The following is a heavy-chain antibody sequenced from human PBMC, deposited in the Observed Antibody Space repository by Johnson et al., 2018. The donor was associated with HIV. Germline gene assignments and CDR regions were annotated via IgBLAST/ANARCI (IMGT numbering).Heavy chain of an antibody. CDR1: GFTFSSYA. V-gene: IGHV3-33*01. J-gene: IGHJ3*02. D-gene: IGHD6-13*01. Sequence: QVQLVESGGGVVQPGRSLRLSCAASGFTFSSYAMHWVRQAPGKGLEWVAVIWFDGSNKYYADSVKGRFTISRDNSKNTLYLQMNSLRAEDTALYYCAREVAIAAAGTWRWKIGVFDIWGQGTMVTVSS. CDR2: IWFDGSNK. CDR3: AREVAIAAAGTWRWKIGVFDI.